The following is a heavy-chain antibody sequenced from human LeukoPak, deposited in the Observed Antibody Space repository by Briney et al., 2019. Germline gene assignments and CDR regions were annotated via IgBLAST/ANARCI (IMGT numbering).Heavy chain of an antibody. CDR1: GDSVSSNSAT. D-gene: IGHD2-2*01. V-gene: IGHV6-1*01. CDR2: TYYRSTWYN. J-gene: IGHJ5*02. Sequence: SQTLSLTFATSGDSVSSNSATWNWIRQSPSRGPEWLGRTYYRSTWYNDYAVSVRGRITVNPDTSKNQFSLHLNSVTPEDTAVYYCARRLTQYDCFDPWGQGILVTVSS. CDR3: ARRLTQYDCFDP.